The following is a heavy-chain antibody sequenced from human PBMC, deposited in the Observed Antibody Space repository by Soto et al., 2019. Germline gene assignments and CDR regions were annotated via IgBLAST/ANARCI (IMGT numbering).Heavy chain of an antibody. J-gene: IGHJ4*03. V-gene: IGHV4-39*01. CDR2: IHYSGHT. Sequence: SETLSLTCSVSGGSISSSTYYWGWIRQPPGQGLECIGSIHYSGHTYYNPSLKSRVTISVDTSNNQFSLKLTSVTATDTAVYYCATHPDLDYWGQGTLVTVSS. CDR3: ATHPDLDY. CDR1: GGSISSSTYY.